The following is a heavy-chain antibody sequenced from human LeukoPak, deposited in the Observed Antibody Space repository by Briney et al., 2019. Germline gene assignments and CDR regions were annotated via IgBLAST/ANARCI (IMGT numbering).Heavy chain of an antibody. V-gene: IGHV3-48*01. CDR3: AREGITFDS. Sequence: GGSLRLSCAASGFTFSSYNMNWVRQAPGKGLEWVSYISSSSSTIKYADSVQGRFTISRDNAKNSLYLQMNSLRAEDTAVYYCAREGITFDSWGQGTLVTVYS. CDR1: GFTFSSYN. J-gene: IGHJ4*02. CDR2: ISSSSSTI. D-gene: IGHD3-10*01.